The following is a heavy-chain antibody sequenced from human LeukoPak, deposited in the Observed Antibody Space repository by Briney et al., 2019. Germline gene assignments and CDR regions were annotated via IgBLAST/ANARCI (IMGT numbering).Heavy chain of an antibody. Sequence: GASVKVSCKASGGTFSSYAISWVRQAPGQGLEWMGGIIPIFGTANYAQKFQGRVTMTRDTSTSTVYMELSSLRSEDTAVYYCARDVGTAMASSFDYWGQGTLVTVSS. D-gene: IGHD5-18*01. CDR3: ARDVGTAMASSFDY. V-gene: IGHV1-69*05. CDR1: GGTFSSYA. CDR2: IIPIFGTA. J-gene: IGHJ4*02.